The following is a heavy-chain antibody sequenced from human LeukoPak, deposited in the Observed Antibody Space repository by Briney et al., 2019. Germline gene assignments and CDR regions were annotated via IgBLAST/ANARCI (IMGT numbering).Heavy chain of an antibody. CDR3: ARGEFGDYYYFYMDV. CDR1: GFTFSSFE. V-gene: IGHV3-48*03. CDR2: ISSSGSTI. Sequence: PGGSLRLSCAASGFTFSSFEMNWVRQAPGKGLEWVSYISSSGSTIYYADSVKGRFTISRDDAKNSLFLQVNSLRAEDTATYYCARGEFGDYYYFYMDVWGKGTTVTVSS. D-gene: IGHD2/OR15-2a*01. J-gene: IGHJ6*03.